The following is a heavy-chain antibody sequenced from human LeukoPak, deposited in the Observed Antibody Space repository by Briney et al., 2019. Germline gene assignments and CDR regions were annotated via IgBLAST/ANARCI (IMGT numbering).Heavy chain of an antibody. Sequence: SETLSLTCTVSGGSLSRYYWSWIRQPPGKGLEWIGDIYYSGSTKYNPSLNSRVTISVDTSKNQFSLKLGSVTAADTAVYYCARHSSDYGGNFHYWGQGTLVTVSS. V-gene: IGHV4-59*08. CDR3: ARHSSDYGGNFHY. J-gene: IGHJ4*02. D-gene: IGHD4-23*01. CDR1: GGSLSRYY. CDR2: IYYSGST.